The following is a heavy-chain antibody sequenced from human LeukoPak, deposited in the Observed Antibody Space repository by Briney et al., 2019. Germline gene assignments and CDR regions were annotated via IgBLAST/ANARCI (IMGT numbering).Heavy chain of an antibody. CDR2: IWYDGSNK. CDR1: GFTFSSYG. V-gene: IGHV3-33*01. CDR3: ARPGQRRCSGGTCYPYYFDY. D-gene: IGHD2-15*01. Sequence: GGSLRLSCAASGFTFSSYGMHWVRQAPGKGLEWVAVIWYDGSNKYYADSVKGRFTISRDNSKNTLYLQMNSLRAEDTAVYYCARPGQRRCSGGTCYPYYFDYWGQGTLVTVSS. J-gene: IGHJ4*02.